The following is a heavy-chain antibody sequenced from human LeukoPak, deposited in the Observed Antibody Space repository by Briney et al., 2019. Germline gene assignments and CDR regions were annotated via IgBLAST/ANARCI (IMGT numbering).Heavy chain of an antibody. CDR3: ARHVTGDGYNPLYSDY. CDR1: GGSISSYY. V-gene: IGHV4-4*09. Sequence: SETLSLTCTVSGGSISSYYWSWIRQPPGKGLEWIGYIYTSGSTNYNPSLKSRVTISVDTSKNQFSLKLSSVTAADTAVYYCARHVTGDGYNPLYSDYWGQGTLVTVSS. CDR2: IYTSGST. J-gene: IGHJ4*02. D-gene: IGHD5-24*01.